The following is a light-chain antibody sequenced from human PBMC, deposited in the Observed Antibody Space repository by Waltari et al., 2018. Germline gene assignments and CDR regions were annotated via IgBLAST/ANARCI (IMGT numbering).Light chain of an antibody. Sequence: QSALTQPASLSGSPGQSLTISCAGPTNAIGPFNFISWFHQFHGQAPKLIVSEATKRPAGVSYRFSGSKSGKTASLTISGLQAEDEADYYCCSYAGGSRVIFGGGTKLTVL. V-gene: IGLV2-23*01. J-gene: IGLJ2*01. CDR3: CSYAGGSRVI. CDR2: EAT. CDR1: TNAIGPFNF.